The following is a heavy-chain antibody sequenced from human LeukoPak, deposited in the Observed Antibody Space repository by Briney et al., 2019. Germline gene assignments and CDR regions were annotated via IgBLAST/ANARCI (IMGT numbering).Heavy chain of an antibody. J-gene: IGHJ5*02. CDR2: ISSSSSYI. V-gene: IGHV3-21*01. Sequence: GGSLRLSCAASGFTFSSYSMNWVRQAPGKGLEWVSSISSSSSYIYYADSVKGRFTISRDNAKNSLYLQMNSLRAEDTAVYYCARRGGFGEFSNWFDPWGQGTLVTVSS. D-gene: IGHD3-10*01. CDR1: GFTFSSYS. CDR3: ARRGGFGEFSNWFDP.